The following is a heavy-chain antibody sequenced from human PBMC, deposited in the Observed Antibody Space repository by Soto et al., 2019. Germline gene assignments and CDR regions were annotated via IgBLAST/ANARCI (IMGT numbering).Heavy chain of an antibody. J-gene: IGHJ4*02. D-gene: IGHD3-10*01. Sequence: QTGGSLRLSCAASGFTFSRNAIHWVRQAPGKGLEWVAVISRDGTNKYYVDSVKGRFTISRDNSRNTLYLQMNSLRHEDAAVYYCARSRSGAVADSFDFWGQGTLVTVSS. CDR1: GFTFSRNA. CDR2: ISRDGTNK. V-gene: IGHV3-30*04. CDR3: ARSRSGAVADSFDF.